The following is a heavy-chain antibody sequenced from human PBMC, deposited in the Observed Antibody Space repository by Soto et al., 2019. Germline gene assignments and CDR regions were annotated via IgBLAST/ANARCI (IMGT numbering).Heavy chain of an antibody. CDR2: IIPMFGTA. CDR3: ARVGPAHYYDSSGYYSPLDY. CDR1: GDTFSSYA. D-gene: IGHD3-22*01. J-gene: IGHJ4*02. V-gene: IGHV1-69*01. Sequence: QVQLVQSGAEVKKPGSSVKFSCKASGDTFSSYAINWVRQAPVQGLEWMGGIIPMFGTANYAQKFKGRGTITAGESTSTVYMELSSLRSEDTAVYYCARVGPAHYYDSSGYYSPLDYWGQVTLVTVS.